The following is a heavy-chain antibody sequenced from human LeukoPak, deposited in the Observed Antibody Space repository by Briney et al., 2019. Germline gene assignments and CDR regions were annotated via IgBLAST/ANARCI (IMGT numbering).Heavy chain of an antibody. CDR2: ISYDGSNK. CDR1: GFTFSSYG. J-gene: IGHJ6*04. CDR3: AKEMVRGVIMRYYYYGMDV. V-gene: IGHV3-30*18. Sequence: GGSPRLSCAASGFTFSSYGMHWVRQAPGKGLEWVAVISYDGSNKYYADSVKGRFTISRDNSKNTLYLQMNSLRAEDTAVYYCAKEMVRGVIMRYYYYGMDVWGKGTTVTVSS. D-gene: IGHD3-10*01.